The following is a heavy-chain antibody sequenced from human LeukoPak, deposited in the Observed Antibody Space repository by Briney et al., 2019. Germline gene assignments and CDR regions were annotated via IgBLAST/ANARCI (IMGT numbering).Heavy chain of an antibody. J-gene: IGHJ4*02. D-gene: IGHD3-3*01. CDR1: GFTFSSYW. CDR2: INSDGSST. Sequence: PGGSLRLSCAASGFTFSSYWMHWVRQAPRNGLVWVSRINSDGSSTSYADSVKGRFTIPRDNAKNTLYLQMSSLRAEDTAVYYCAREHYDFWSGYSKSNDYWGQGTLVTVSS. CDR3: AREHYDFWSGYSKSNDY. V-gene: IGHV3-74*01.